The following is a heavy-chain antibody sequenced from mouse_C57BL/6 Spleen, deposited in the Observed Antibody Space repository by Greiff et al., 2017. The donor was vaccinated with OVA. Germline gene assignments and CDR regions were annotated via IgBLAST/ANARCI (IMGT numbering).Heavy chain of an antibody. Sequence: ESGPGLVKPSQSLSLTCSVTGYSITSGYYWNWIRQFPGNKLEWMGYISYDGSNNYNPSLKNRISITRDTSKNQFFLKLNSVTTEDTATYYCASFTVVEAMDYWGQGTSVTVSS. CDR1: GYSITSGYY. V-gene: IGHV3-6*01. J-gene: IGHJ4*01. CDR3: ASFTVVEAMDY. CDR2: ISYDGSN. D-gene: IGHD1-1*01.